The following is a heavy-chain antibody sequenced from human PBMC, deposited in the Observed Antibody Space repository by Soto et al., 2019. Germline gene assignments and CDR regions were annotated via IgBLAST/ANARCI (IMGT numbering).Heavy chain of an antibody. CDR3: AREGQYSSGWYSLDY. Sequence: QVRLVQSGPEVKKPGSSVKVSCKPSGGTFSSYTINWVRQAPGQGLEWMGTIIPILGISDYAQKFQGRVTXXADKSTSTAYMELSSLRSEDTAVYYCAREGQYSSGWYSLDYWGQGTLVTVSS. CDR2: IIPILGIS. J-gene: IGHJ4*02. D-gene: IGHD6-19*01. CDR1: GGTFSSYT. V-gene: IGHV1-69*08.